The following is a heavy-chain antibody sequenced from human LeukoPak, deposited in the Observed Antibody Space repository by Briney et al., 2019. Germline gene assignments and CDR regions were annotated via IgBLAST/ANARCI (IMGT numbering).Heavy chain of an antibody. D-gene: IGHD6-19*01. CDR1: GYTFTSYA. V-gene: IGHV1-3*01. CDR3: ARATHWLVLFDY. Sequence: ASVKVSCKVSGYTFTSYAMHWVRQAPGQRLEWMGWINAGNGNTKYSQKFQGRVTITRDTSASTAYMELSSLRSEDTAVYYCARATHWLVLFDYWGQGTLVTVSS. J-gene: IGHJ4*02. CDR2: INAGNGNT.